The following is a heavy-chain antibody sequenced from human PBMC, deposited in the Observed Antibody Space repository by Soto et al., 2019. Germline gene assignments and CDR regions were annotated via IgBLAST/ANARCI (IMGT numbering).Heavy chain of an antibody. CDR2: IDHSGST. CDR3: ARWGGFTTIGSYYYYGMDV. J-gene: IGHJ6*02. V-gene: IGHV4-34*01. Sequence: SETLSLTCAVYGGSFSGYYWSWIRQPPGKGLEWIGEIDHSGSTNYNPSLKSRVTISVDTSKNQFSLKLSSVTAADTAVYYCARWGGFTTIGSYYYYGMDVWGQGTTVTVSS. CDR1: GGSFSGYY. D-gene: IGHD3-16*01.